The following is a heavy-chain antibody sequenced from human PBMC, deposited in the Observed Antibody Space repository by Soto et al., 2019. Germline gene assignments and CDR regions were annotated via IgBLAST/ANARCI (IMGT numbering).Heavy chain of an antibody. J-gene: IGHJ4*02. Sequence: QVQLQASGPGLVKPSQTLSITCTVSGGSISSGAYYWSWIRQHPGKGLEWIGYIFYSGSTYYNPSLKNRVSISVDTSKNQFSLKQSSVTAADTAMYYCAREAGGHDYWGQGTLVTV. D-gene: IGHD3-10*01. CDR2: IFYSGST. CDR3: AREAGGHDY. CDR1: GGSISSGAYY. V-gene: IGHV4-31*03.